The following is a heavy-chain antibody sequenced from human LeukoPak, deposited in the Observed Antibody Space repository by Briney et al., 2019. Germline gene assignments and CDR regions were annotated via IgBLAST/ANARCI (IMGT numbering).Heavy chain of an antibody. CDR1: GDTLTELS. Sequence: ASVKVSCKVSGDTLTELSMHWVRQAPGKGLEWMGGFDPEDGETIYAQKFQGRVTMTEDTSTDTAYMELSSLRSEDTAVYYCATAFSHLELRDYWGQGTLVTVSS. CDR2: FDPEDGET. D-gene: IGHD1-7*01. V-gene: IGHV1-24*01. J-gene: IGHJ4*02. CDR3: ATAFSHLELRDY.